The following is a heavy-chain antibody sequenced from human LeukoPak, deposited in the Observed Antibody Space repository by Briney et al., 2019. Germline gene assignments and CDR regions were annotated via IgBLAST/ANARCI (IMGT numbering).Heavy chain of an antibody. J-gene: IGHJ4*02. CDR2: FDPENAEI. D-gene: IGHD3-3*01. Sequence: ASVKVSCKLTGSSLHELPIQWVRQAGTKGLEWMAGFDPENAEIVYAQKFQGRVTMTEDTSTDTAYLELTSLTSDDTALYYCATRWSDFWSGFDHWGQGTQVTVSS. CDR1: GSSLHELP. CDR3: ATRWSDFWSGFDH. V-gene: IGHV1-24*01.